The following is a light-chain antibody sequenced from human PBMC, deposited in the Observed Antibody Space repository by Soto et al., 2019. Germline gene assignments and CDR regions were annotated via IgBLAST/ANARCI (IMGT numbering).Light chain of an antibody. CDR3: QQCNNLPIT. V-gene: IGKV1-33*01. CDR1: QAIRDW. Sequence: DVQLIQSPSTLSASIGDSVTITWRVSQAIRDWVAWYQQKPGKAPKILIYGASSLETGVPSRFSGSGSGTDFTFTISSLQPEDIATYYCQQCNNLPITFGQGTRLEIK. J-gene: IGKJ5*01. CDR2: GAS.